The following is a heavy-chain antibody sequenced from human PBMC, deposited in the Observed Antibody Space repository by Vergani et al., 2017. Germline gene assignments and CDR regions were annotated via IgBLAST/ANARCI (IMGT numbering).Heavy chain of an antibody. CDR1: GYTFTGYY. CDR2: INPNSGGK. D-gene: IGHD2-2*01. CDR3: ARVPYCSSTSCPDAFDI. V-gene: IGHV1-2*02. Sequence: QVQLVQSGAEVKKPGASVKVSCKASGYTFTGYYMHWVRQAPGQGLEWMGWINPNSGGKNYAQKFQGRVTMTRDTSISTAYMELSRLRSDDTAVYYCARVPYCSSTSCPDAFDIWGQGTMVTVSS. J-gene: IGHJ3*02.